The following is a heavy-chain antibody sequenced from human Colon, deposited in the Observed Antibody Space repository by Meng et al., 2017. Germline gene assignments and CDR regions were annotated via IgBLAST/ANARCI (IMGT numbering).Heavy chain of an antibody. CDR1: GASVISGTSY. CDR2: IHFSGST. V-gene: IGHV4-61*01. J-gene: IGHJ4*02. CDR3: ANGSDRAKSGY. Sequence: SETLSLTCAVSGASVISGTSYWTWIRQPPGKGLEWLGHIHFSGSTTYSPSLQSRATMSLDTSKNQFFLKLTSVTAADTAVYYCANGSDRAKSGYWGQGIGVTGSS. D-gene: IGHD3-10*01.